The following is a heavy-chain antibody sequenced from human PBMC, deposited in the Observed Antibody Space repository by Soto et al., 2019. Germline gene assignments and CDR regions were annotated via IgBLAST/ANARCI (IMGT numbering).Heavy chain of an antibody. CDR2: IIPIFGTA. CDR3: ATLGDCGGDCYSGH. CDR1: GGTFSSYA. Sequence: SVKVSCKASGGTFSSYAISWVRQAPGQGLEWMGGIIPIFGTANYAQKFQGRVTITADKSTSTAYMELSSLRSEDTAVYYCATLGDCGGDCYSGHWGQGTLVTVSS. V-gene: IGHV1-69*06. J-gene: IGHJ4*02. D-gene: IGHD2-21*02.